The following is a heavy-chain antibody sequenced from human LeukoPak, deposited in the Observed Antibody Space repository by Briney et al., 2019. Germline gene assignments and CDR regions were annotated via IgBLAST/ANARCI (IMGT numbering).Heavy chain of an antibody. D-gene: IGHD6-19*01. Sequence: SETLSLTCTVSRGSISSSSYYWGWIRQPPGKGLEWIGSIYYSGSTYYNPYLKSRVTIAVDTSKTQFSLKPSSVTAADTAVYYCVRRAQSSYDAFDIWGQGTMVTVSS. CDR3: VRRAQSSYDAFDI. J-gene: IGHJ3*02. CDR1: RGSISSSSYY. V-gene: IGHV4-39*01. CDR2: IYYSGST.